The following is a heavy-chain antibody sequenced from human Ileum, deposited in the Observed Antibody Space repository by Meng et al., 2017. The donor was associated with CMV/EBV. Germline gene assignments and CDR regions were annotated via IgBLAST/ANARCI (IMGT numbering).Heavy chain of an antibody. CDR1: GFTFSDYY. J-gene: IGHJ4*02. Sequence: SGFTFSDYYMSWIRQAPGKGLEWISYISRGGSTIYYADSVKGRFTISRDNAKKSLYLQMNSLRAEDTAVYYCAGDMLASYTSYSFGYWGQGALVTVSS. CDR3: AGDMLASYTSYSFGY. CDR2: ISRGGSTI. D-gene: IGHD2-8*01. V-gene: IGHV3-11*04.